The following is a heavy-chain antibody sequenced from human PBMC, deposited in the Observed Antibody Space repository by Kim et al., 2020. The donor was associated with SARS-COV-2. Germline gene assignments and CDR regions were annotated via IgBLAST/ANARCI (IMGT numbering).Heavy chain of an antibody. CDR3: ARRRTYYFDY. CDR2: TT. J-gene: IGHJ4*02. V-gene: IGHV4-34*01. Sequence: TTTNNPTPKSRVTNSVDTSKNQFSLKLSSVTAADTAVYYCARRRTYYFDYWGQGTLVTVSS.